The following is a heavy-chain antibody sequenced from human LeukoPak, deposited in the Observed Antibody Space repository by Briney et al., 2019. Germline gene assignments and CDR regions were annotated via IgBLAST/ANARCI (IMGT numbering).Heavy chain of an antibody. Sequence: SETLSLTCTVSGYSISSGYYWGWIRQPPGKGLEWIGSIYHSGSTYYNPSLKSRVTISVDRSKNQFSLKLSSVTAADTAVYYCARVGLRYFDWFQGSSWFDPWGQGTLVTVSS. D-gene: IGHD3-9*01. CDR2: IYHSGST. V-gene: IGHV4-38-2*02. J-gene: IGHJ5*02. CDR3: ARVGLRYFDWFQGSSWFDP. CDR1: GYSISSGYY.